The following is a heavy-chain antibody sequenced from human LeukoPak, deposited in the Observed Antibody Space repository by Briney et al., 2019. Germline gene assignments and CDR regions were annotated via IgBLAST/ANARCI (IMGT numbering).Heavy chain of an antibody. J-gene: IGHJ3*02. Sequence: SETLSLTCTVSGGSISSYYWSWIRQPPGEGLEWIGYIYYSGSTNYNPSLKSRVTISVDTSKNQFSLKLSSVTVADTAVYYCARDRAEAVAAGAFDIWGQGTMVTVSS. D-gene: IGHD6-19*01. CDR1: GGSISSYY. V-gene: IGHV4-59*01. CDR3: ARDRAEAVAAGAFDI. CDR2: IYYSGST.